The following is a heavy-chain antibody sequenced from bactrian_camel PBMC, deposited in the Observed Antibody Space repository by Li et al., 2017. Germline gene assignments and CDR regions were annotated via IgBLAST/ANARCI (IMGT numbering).Heavy chain of an antibody. CDR3: ATPALDY. Sequence: DVQLVESGGGSVQAGGSLRLSCEASGYTYGRYCMGWFRQAPGKEREAVAAINSGGVSTYYRGSVKGRFTISRDNAKNTVYLQVNSLKSEDTALYYCATPALDYWGQGTQVTVS. J-gene: IGHJ4*01. CDR2: INSGGVST. CDR1: GYTYGRYC. V-gene: IGHV3S40*01.